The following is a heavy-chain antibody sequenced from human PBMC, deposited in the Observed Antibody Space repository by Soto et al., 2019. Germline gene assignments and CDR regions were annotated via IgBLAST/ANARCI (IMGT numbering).Heavy chain of an antibody. CDR1: GGTFSSYA. J-gene: IGHJ3*02. D-gene: IGHD3-16*01. Sequence: QVQLVQSGAEVKKPGSSVKVSCKASGGTFSSYAISWVRQAPGQGLEWMGGIIPIFGTANYAQKFQGRVTITADKSTSTSYMELSSLRSEDTAVYYCARDHVSSGVNDQHAFDIWGQGTMVTVSS. CDR3: ARDHVSSGVNDQHAFDI. V-gene: IGHV1-69*06. CDR2: IIPIFGTA.